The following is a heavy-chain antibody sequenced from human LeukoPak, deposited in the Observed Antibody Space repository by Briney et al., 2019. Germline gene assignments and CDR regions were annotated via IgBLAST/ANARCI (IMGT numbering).Heavy chain of an antibody. D-gene: IGHD6-19*01. V-gene: IGHV3-11*01. CDR3: ARDASRLVPRAAFDI. Sequence: SPGGSLRLSCAASGFTFSDYYMSWIRQAPGKGLEWVSYISSSGSTIYYADSVKGRFTISRDNAKNSLYLQMNSLRAEDTAVYYCARDASRLVPRAAFDIWGQGTMVTVSS. CDR1: GFTFSDYY. CDR2: ISSSGSTI. J-gene: IGHJ3*02.